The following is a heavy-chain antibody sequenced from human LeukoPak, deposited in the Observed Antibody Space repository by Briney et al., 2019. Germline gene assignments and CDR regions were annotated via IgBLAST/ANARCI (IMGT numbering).Heavy chain of an antibody. V-gene: IGHV1-18*01. Sequence: GASVKVSCKASGYTFTSYGISWVRQAPGQGLEWMGWISAYNGNTNYAQKLQGRVTMTTDTSTSTAYMELSRLRSDDTAVYYCARAFYDFWSGYPYYYYYMDVWGKGTTVTVSS. CDR2: ISAYNGNT. D-gene: IGHD3-3*01. CDR3: ARAFYDFWSGYPYYYYYMDV. J-gene: IGHJ6*03. CDR1: GYTFTSYG.